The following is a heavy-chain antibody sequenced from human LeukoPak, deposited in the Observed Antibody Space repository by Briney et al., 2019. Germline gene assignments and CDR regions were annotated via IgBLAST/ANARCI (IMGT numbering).Heavy chain of an antibody. CDR3: ARVPRTIYSSRENLFDP. CDR1: GGTFSSYA. D-gene: IGHD6-19*01. V-gene: IGHV1-69*13. J-gene: IGHJ5*02. CDR2: IIPIFGTA. Sequence: ASVKVSCKASGGTFSSYAISWVRQAPGQGLEWMGGIIPIFGTANYAQKFQGRVTITADESTSTAYMELSSLRSEDTAVYYCARVPRTIYSSRENLFDPWGQGTLVTVSS.